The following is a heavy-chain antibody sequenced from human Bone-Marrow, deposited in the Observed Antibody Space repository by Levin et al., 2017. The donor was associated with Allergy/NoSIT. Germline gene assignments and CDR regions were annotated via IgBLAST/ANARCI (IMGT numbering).Heavy chain of an antibody. J-gene: IGHJ4*02. D-gene: IGHD3-10*01. CDR2: IYYTGNT. CDR3: ARHYGSGTFPLDY. CDR1: GGSISNYY. Sequence: KPSETLSLTCTVSGGSISNYYWSWIRQSPGEGLEWIGYIYYTGNTNYNPSLKSRVTISVDTSKNQFSLKLSSVTAADTAVYYCARHYGSGTFPLDYWGQGTLVTVSS. V-gene: IGHV4-59*01.